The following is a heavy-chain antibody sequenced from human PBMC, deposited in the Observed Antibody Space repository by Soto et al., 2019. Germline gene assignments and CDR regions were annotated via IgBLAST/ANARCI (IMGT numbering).Heavy chain of an antibody. CDR2: ISSSGSTI. V-gene: IGHV3-48*02. CDR3: ASGLGSSRS. D-gene: IGHD3-10*01. Sequence: GGSLRLSCVASGFTFSSYTMNWVRQTPGRRLEWVAYISSSGSTIYYAESVKGRFTVSRDNAKSSLYPQMDGLRDEDTAVYYCASGLGSSRSWGQGSRVTVS. CDR1: GFTFSSYT. J-gene: IGHJ1*01.